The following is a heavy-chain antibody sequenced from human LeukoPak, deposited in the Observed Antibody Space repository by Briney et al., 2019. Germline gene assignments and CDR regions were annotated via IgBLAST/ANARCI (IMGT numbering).Heavy chain of an antibody. J-gene: IGHJ4*02. CDR1: GGTFSSYA. D-gene: IGHD3-9*01. V-gene: IGHV1-69*06. CDR2: IIPIFGTA. Sequence: ASVKVSCKASGGTFSSYAISWVRQAPGQGLEWMGGIIPIFGTANYAQKFQGRVTITADKSTSTAYMELSSLRSEDTAVYYCATGHVLRYFDWLSHWGQGTLVTVSS. CDR3: ATGHVLRYFDWLSH.